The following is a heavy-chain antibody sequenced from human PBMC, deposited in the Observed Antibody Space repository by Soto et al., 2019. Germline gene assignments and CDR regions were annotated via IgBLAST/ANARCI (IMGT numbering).Heavy chain of an antibody. V-gene: IGHV3-23*01. J-gene: IGHJ2*01. CDR2: ISGSGGST. Sequence: EVQLLESGGGLVQPGGSLRLSCAASGFTFSSYAMSWVRQAPGKGLEWVSAISGSGGSTYYADSVKGRFTISRDNSKKTLHLQMNSLRAENTAVYHCAKPTWDYIGGSYRYLPPYWDFDLWGRGTLVTVSS. CDR3: AKPTWDYIGGSYRYLPPYWDFDL. CDR1: GFTFSSYA. D-gene: IGHD3-16*02.